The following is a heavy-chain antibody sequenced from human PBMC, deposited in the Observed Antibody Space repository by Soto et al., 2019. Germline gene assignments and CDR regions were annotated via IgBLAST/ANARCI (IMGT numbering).Heavy chain of an antibody. CDR3: ARDPYGDSYRYYYGMDV. CDR1: GFTFSSYA. Sequence: QVQLVESGGGVVQPGRSLRLSCAASGFTFSSYAMHWVRQAPGKGLEWVAVISYDGSNKYYADSVKGRFTISRDNSKNTLYLQMNSLRAEDTAVYYCARDPYGDSYRYYYGMDVWGQGTTVTVSS. D-gene: IGHD4-17*01. V-gene: IGHV3-30-3*01. J-gene: IGHJ6*02. CDR2: ISYDGSNK.